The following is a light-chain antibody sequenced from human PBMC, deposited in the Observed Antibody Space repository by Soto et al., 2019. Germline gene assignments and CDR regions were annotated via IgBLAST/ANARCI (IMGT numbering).Light chain of an antibody. CDR3: QQYNNWHPLT. CDR2: AAS. Sequence: EIVLTQSPGTLSLSPGERATLSCRASQSVSSSYLVWHQQKPGQAPRLLIYAASRRATGIPDRFSGSGSGTDFTLTISRLEPEDFAVYYCQQYNNWHPLTLGQGARLPIK. V-gene: IGKV3D-20*02. J-gene: IGKJ5*01. CDR1: QSVSSSY.